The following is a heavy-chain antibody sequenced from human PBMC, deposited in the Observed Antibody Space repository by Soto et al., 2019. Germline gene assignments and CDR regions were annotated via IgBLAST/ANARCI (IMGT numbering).Heavy chain of an antibody. Sequence: RQAPGKGLEWVSYISSSGSTIYYADSVKGRFTISRDNAKNSLYLQMNSLRAEDTAVYYCARGGPGYYDSSGYYYKNYFDYWGQGTLVTVSS. J-gene: IGHJ4*02. CDR3: ARGGPGYYDSSGYYYKNYFDY. D-gene: IGHD3-22*01. CDR2: ISSSGSTI. V-gene: IGHV3-48*03.